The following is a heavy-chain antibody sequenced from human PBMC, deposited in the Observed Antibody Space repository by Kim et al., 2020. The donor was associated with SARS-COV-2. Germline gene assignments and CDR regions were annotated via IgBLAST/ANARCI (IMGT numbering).Heavy chain of an antibody. CDR3: AREDLMDVGYYYYGMDV. V-gene: IGHV1-3*01. J-gene: IGHJ6*02. D-gene: IGHD2-8*01. CDR1: GYTFTSYA. CDR2: INAGNGNT. Sequence: ASVKVSCKASGYTFTSYAMHWVRQAPGQRLEWMGWINAGNGNTKYSQKFQGRVTITRDTSASTAYMELSSLRSEDTAVYYCAREDLMDVGYYYYGMDVWGQGTTVTVSS.